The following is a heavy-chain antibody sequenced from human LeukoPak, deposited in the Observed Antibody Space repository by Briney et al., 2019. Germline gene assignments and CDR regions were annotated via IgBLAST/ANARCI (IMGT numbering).Heavy chain of an antibody. CDR3: ARDLSPATGTTLEAFDI. J-gene: IGHJ3*02. D-gene: IGHD1-1*01. CDR1: GFTFSIYA. CDR2: ITESSSYR. V-gene: IGHV3-21*01. Sequence: PGGSLRLSCAASGFTFSIYAMTWVRQAPGKGLEWVSSITESSSYRYYADSVKGRCTISRDNAKNSLYLQMNGLRAEDTAVYYCARDLSPATGTTLEAFDIWGQGTMVTVSS.